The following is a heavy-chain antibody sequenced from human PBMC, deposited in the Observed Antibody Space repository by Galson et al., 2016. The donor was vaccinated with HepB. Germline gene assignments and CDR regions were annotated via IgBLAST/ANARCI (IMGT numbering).Heavy chain of an antibody. V-gene: IGHV3-21*01. CDR2: ISSSSSHI. CDR3: AREAPIAAPGANDC. CDR1: GFTFSSHA. Sequence: SLRLSCAASGFTFSSHAMNWVRQAPGKGLEWVSYISSSSSHIYYADAVKGRFIISRDNAKKSLYLQMNSLRAEDTAIYYCAREAPIAAPGANDCWGQGTQVTVSS. J-gene: IGHJ4*02. D-gene: IGHD6-13*01.